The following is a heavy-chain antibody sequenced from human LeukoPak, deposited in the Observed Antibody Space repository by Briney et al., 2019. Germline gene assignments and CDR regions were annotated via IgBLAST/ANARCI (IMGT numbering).Heavy chain of an antibody. J-gene: IGHJ6*03. D-gene: IGHD5-12*01. Sequence: ASGKVSCKASGYTFTSYGISWVRQAPGQGLEWMGWISAYNGNTNYAQKLQGRVTMTTDTSTSTAYMELRSLRSDDTAVYYCARMRDWLAESRSPRHYYYYYYMDVWGKGTTVTVSS. CDR3: ARMRDWLAESRSPRHYYYYYYMDV. CDR1: GYTFTSYG. V-gene: IGHV1-18*01. CDR2: ISAYNGNT.